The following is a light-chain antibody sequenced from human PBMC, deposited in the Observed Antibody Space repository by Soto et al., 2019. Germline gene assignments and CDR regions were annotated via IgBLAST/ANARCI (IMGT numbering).Light chain of an antibody. V-gene: IGLV1-40*01. Sequence: QSVLTQPPPGQRVTISCTGSSSNIGATSDVHWYQQLPGAAPKLLIYGNNNRPSGVPARFSGSKSGTSASLAITGLQVEDEADYYCQSYDSTLRALVAFGGGTKLTVL. CDR1: SSNIGATSD. CDR3: QSYDSTLRALVA. J-gene: IGLJ2*01. CDR2: GNN.